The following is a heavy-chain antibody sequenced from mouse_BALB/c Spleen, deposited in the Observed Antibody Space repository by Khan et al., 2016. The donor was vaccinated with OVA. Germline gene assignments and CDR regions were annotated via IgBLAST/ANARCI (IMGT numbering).Heavy chain of an antibody. CDR2: TNTYTGEP. J-gene: IGHJ3*01. CDR1: GYIFTNYG. CDR3: ARGALYYGRGKNAWFAH. Sequence: QIQLVQSGPELKKPGETVKISCKASGYIFTNYGMNWVKRAPGKGLKWMGWTNTYTGEPTYADDFKGRFAFSLETSASTAYLQINNLKNEDTATYFWARGALYYGRGKNAWFAHWGQGTLVTVSA. D-gene: IGHD1-1*01. V-gene: IGHV9-3-1*01.